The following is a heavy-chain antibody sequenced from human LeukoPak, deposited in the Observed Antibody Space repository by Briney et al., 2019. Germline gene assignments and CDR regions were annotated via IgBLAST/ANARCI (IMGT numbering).Heavy chain of an antibody. CDR1: GFTFSSYA. V-gene: IGHV3-23*01. J-gene: IGHJ3*02. Sequence: GGSLRLSCAASGFTFSSYAMSWVRQAPGKGLEWVSAISGSGGSTYYADSVKGRFTIFRDNSKNTLYLQMNSLRAEDTAVYYCAKVGEQQLVQDAFDIWGQGTMVTVSS. CDR2: ISGSGGST. D-gene: IGHD6-13*01. CDR3: AKVGEQQLVQDAFDI.